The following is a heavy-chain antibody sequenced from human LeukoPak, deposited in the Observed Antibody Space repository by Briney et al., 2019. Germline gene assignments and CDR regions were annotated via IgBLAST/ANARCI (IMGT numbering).Heavy chain of an antibody. D-gene: IGHD2-15*01. V-gene: IGHV3-30*02. CDR1: GFVFDDYD. Sequence: PGGSLRLSCGASGFVFDDYDMHWVRQAPGKGLEWVAFIRSDGYHTYYTDSVKGRFIITRDNAKNSLYLQMNSLRAEDTAVYYCARDWYCSGGSCYSFWAAFDIWGQGTMVTVSS. CDR3: ARDWYCSGGSCYSFWAAFDI. CDR2: IRSDGYHT. J-gene: IGHJ3*02.